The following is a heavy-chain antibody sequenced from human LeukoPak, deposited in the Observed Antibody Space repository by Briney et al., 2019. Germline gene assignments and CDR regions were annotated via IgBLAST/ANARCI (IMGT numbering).Heavy chain of an antibody. CDR1: GGSISSCY. Sequence: SETLSLTCTVSGGSISSCYWSWIRQPPGKGLEWIGYIYYSGSTNYNPSLKSRVTISVDTSKNQFSLKLSSVTAADTAVYYCARAVSWTDYYYYMDVWGKGTTVTVSS. V-gene: IGHV4-59*01. CDR3: ARAVSWTDYYYYMDV. CDR2: IYYSGST. D-gene: IGHD6-13*01. J-gene: IGHJ6*03.